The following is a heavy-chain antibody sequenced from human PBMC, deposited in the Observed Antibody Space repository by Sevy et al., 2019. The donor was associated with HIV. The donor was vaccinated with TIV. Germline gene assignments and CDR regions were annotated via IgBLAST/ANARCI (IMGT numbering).Heavy chain of an antibody. J-gene: IGHJ4*02. D-gene: IGHD5-12*01. CDR1: GGSISSYY. Sequence: SETLSLTCTVSGGSISSYYWSWIRQPPGKGLEWIGYIYYSGSTNYNPSLKSRVTISVDTSKNQFSLKLSSVTAADPAVYYWARGVPTGSHGYKKEFSGGVDYWGQGTLVTVSS. CDR2: IYYSGST. V-gene: IGHV4-59*01. CDR3: ARGVPTGSHGYKKEFSGGVDY.